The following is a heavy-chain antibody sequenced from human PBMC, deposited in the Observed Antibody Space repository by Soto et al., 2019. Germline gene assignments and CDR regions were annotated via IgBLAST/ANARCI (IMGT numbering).Heavy chain of an antibody. Sequence: QVHLVQSGAVVENPGASVKVSCKASGYPFTNFGINWVRQAPGQGLEWMGWITPYNGNANYQQKHQDRLTITTDTSTTTAYLELRSLRSDDTAVYFCARARMFSGAHHDYWGQGTRVTVSS. CDR2: ITPYNGNA. V-gene: IGHV1-18*04. CDR1: GYPFTNFG. J-gene: IGHJ4*02. D-gene: IGHD1-26*01. CDR3: ARARMFSGAHHDY.